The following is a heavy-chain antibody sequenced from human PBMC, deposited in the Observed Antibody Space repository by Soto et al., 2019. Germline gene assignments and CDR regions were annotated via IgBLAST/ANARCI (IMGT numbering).Heavy chain of an antibody. J-gene: IGHJ4*02. CDR1: GFSFSIFW. Sequence: EVQLVESGGYLVQPGGSLRLSCAASGFSFSIFWMHWVRQAPGKGLVWVSSINGGGSSADYADSVKGRFTFSRDNAKNTVYLQMNSLRAEDTAVYYCTRGGGYSGYDPFDYWGQGTLVTVSS. CDR2: INGGGSSA. V-gene: IGHV3-74*01. CDR3: TRGGGYSGYDPFDY. D-gene: IGHD5-12*01.